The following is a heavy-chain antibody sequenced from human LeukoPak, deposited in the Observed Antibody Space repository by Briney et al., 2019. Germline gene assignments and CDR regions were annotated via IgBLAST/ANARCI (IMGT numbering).Heavy chain of an antibody. CDR2: IIPIFGTA. J-gene: IGHJ6*03. Sequence: SVKVSCKASGGTFSTYAISWVRQAPGQGLEWMGGIIPIFGTANYAQKFQGRVTITADESTSTAYMELSSLRSEDTAVYYCAREIYGSSFMDVWGKGTTVTISS. V-gene: IGHV1-69*13. D-gene: IGHD3-10*01. CDR3: AREIYGSSFMDV. CDR1: GGTFSTYA.